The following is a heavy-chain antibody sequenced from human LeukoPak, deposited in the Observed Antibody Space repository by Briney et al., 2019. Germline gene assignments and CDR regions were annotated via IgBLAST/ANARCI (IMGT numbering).Heavy chain of an antibody. CDR1: GGSISSYY. CDR2: IYTSGST. D-gene: IGHD7-27*01. V-gene: IGHV4-4*07. Sequence: KPSETLSLTCTVSGGSISSYYWSWIRQPAGKGLEWIGRIYTSGSTNYNPSLKSRVTISVDKSKNQFSLKLSSVTAADTAVYYCARELGSLGRVDYWDQGTMVTVSS. J-gene: IGHJ4*02. CDR3: ARELGSLGRVDY.